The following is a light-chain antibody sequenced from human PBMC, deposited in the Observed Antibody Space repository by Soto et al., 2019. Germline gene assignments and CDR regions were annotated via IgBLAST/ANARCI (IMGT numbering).Light chain of an antibody. V-gene: IGLV1-44*01. CDR2: NNN. J-gene: IGLJ2*01. Sequence: QSVLTQPPSASGTPGQRVTISCSGSSSNIGRNTVNWYKQLPGTAPKLLIYNNNQRPSGVPDRFSGSKSGTSASLAISGLQYEDEAKYYCAAWDDSLNGVVFGGGTKLTVL. CDR1: SSNIGRNT. CDR3: AAWDDSLNGVV.